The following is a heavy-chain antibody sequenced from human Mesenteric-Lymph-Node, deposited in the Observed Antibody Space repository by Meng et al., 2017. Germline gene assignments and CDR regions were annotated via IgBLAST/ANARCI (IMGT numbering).Heavy chain of an antibody. D-gene: IGHD5-24*01. J-gene: IGHJ3*02. V-gene: IGHV4-39*07. Sequence: SETLSLTCTVSGGSISSSSYYWGWIRQPPGKGLEWIGSIYYSGSTYYNPSLKSRVTISVDTSKNQFSLKLSSVTAADTAVYYCASVDYAFDIWGQGTMVTVSS. CDR1: GGSISSSSYY. CDR3: ASVDYAFDI. CDR2: IYYSGST.